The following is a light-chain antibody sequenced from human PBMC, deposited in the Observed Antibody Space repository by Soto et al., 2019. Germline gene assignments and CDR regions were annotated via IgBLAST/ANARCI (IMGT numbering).Light chain of an antibody. CDR3: QQYSSAPIT. CDR1: QSIGSSY. CDR2: GAS. J-gene: IGKJ5*01. V-gene: IGKV3-20*01. Sequence: EVVFTQSPGTLSLSQGERATLSCRASQSIGSSYLAWYQQKPGQAPRLLIYGASSRATGIPDRFSGGGSGTDFSLTISRLDPEDFAVYYCQQYSSAPITFGQGTDWRL.